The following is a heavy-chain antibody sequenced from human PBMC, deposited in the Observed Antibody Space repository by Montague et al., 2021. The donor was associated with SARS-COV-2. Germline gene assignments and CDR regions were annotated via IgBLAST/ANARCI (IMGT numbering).Heavy chain of an antibody. D-gene: IGHD3-22*01. Sequence: SETVSLTCTVSGGSINDHYRSWIRQSPGKGLEWIGYISSNGKTNXNPSLKSRVTLSAGASRNEFSLKLDSVTAADTAVYFCARRGYYDSAGYHWHLDLWGRGMLVTVSS. J-gene: IGHJ2*01. V-gene: IGHV4-4*09. CDR3: ARRGYYDSAGYHWHLDL. CDR2: ISSNGKT. CDR1: GGSINDHY.